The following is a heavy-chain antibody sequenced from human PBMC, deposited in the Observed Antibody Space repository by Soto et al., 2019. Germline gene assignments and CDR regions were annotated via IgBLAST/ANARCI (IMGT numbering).Heavy chain of an antibody. J-gene: IGHJ6*02. Sequence: GESLKISCKGSGYSFTSNWIGWVRQKPGKGLEWMGFIYPGDSDTIYSASFQGQVTISADKSISTAYLQWGSLRASDTAMYYCARQWAPGGYYYYGMDVWGQGTSVTVSS. V-gene: IGHV5-51*01. CDR2: IYPGDSDT. CDR1: GYSFTSNW. D-gene: IGHD1-26*01. CDR3: ARQWAPGGYYYYGMDV.